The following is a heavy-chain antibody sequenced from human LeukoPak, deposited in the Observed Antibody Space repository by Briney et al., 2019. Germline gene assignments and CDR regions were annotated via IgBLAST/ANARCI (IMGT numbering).Heavy chain of an antibody. J-gene: IGHJ4*02. CDR3: ASGWYFDY. Sequence: SETLSLTCAVSGVAISRGGYAWNWIRQPPGKGLEWIGRIYTSGSTNYNPSLKSRVTMSVDTSKNQFSLKLSSVTAADTAVYYCASGWYFDYWGQGTLVTVSS. V-gene: IGHV4-61*02. CDR2: IYTSGST. D-gene: IGHD6-19*01. CDR1: GVAISRGGYA.